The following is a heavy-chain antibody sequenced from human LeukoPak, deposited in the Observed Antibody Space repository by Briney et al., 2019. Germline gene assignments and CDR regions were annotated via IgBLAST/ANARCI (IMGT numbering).Heavy chain of an antibody. CDR2: IIPIFGTA. CDR3: ARQYYDFWSGYYTPTWFDP. CDR1: GGTFSSYA. J-gene: IGHJ5*02. D-gene: IGHD3-3*01. Sequence: SVNVSCKACGGTFSSYAIRWVRQAPGQGLEWMGGIIPIFGTATYAQKYKRRVTITADETTSTAYMALSTLRSDDTAVYYCARQYYDFWSGYYTPTWFDPWGQGTLVTVSS. V-gene: IGHV1-69*13.